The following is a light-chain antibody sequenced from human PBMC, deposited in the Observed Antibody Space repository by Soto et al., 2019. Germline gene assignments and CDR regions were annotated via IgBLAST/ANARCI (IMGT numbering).Light chain of an antibody. CDR1: QSVSDY. J-gene: IGKJ4*01. V-gene: IGKV3-11*01. CDR2: DTS. Sequence: DIVLTQSPATLSLSPGERATLSCKTSQSVSDYLAWFQQKPGQAPRLLIYDTSNRAPGAPARFSGSGYGTDFPPPISSLEPEDSAVYYCQQRRDWPRLTFGGGTKVEI. CDR3: QQRRDWPRLT.